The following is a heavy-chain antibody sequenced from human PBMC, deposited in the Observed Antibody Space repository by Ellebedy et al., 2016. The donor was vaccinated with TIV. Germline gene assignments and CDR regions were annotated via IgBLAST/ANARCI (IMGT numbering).Heavy chain of an antibody. CDR2: LNPNTGVT. CDR1: GYTFADSY. Sequence: AASVKVSCKPSGYTFADSYIHWVRQAPGQGLEWMGWLNPNTGVTHYAQNFQGRVTMTSDTSISAAYMELNILMSNDTAIYYCARDFRQNWNDPTGVWFDPWGQGTLVTVSS. CDR3: ARDFRQNWNDPTGVWFDP. D-gene: IGHD1-1*01. J-gene: IGHJ5*02. V-gene: IGHV1-2*02.